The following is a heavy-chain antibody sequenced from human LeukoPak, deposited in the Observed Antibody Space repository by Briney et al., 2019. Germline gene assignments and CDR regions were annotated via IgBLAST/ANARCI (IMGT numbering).Heavy chain of an antibody. D-gene: IGHD5-18*01. Sequence: SETLSLTCTVSGGSISSSSYYWGWIRQPPGKGLEWIGSIYYSGSTYYNPSLKSRVTISVDTSKNQFSLKLSSVTAADTAVYYCARAYSYGLRGYFQHWGQGTLVTVSS. CDR3: ARAYSYGLRGYFQH. CDR1: GGSISSSSYY. J-gene: IGHJ1*01. V-gene: IGHV4-39*07. CDR2: IYYSGST.